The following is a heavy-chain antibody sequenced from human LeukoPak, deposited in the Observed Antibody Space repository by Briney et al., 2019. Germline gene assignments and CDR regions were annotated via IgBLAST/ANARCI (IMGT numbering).Heavy chain of an antibody. CDR2: INPNSGGT. Sequence: ASVKVSFKASGYTFTGYYMHWVRQAPGQGLEWMGWINPNSGGTNYAQKFQGRVTMTRDTSISTAYMELSRLRSDDTAVYYCARGGSGWTRRSSIDYWGQGTLVTVSS. J-gene: IGHJ4*02. CDR1: GYTFTGYY. D-gene: IGHD6-19*01. CDR3: ARGGSGWTRRSSIDY. V-gene: IGHV1-2*02.